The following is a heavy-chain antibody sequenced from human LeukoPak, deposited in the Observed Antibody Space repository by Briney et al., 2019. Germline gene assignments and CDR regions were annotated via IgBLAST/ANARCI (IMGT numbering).Heavy chain of an antibody. D-gene: IGHD1-1*01. CDR2: TIMEANSYAT. V-gene: IGHV3-73*01. J-gene: IGHJ6*02. Sequence: GRSRRLSWAPAAPTSTASSMHWVRQASEKGLEWVCSTIMEANSYATAYATSVKGRFTISRDDSKNTAYLQMNSLKTEDTAVYYCTRLVGQTGFYYYYGMDVWGQGTTVTVSS. CDR3: TRLVGQTGFYYYYGMDV. CDR1: APTSTASS.